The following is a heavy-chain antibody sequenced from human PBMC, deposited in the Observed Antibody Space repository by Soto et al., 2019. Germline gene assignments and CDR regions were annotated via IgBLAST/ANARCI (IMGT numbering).Heavy chain of an antibody. V-gene: IGHV4-59*01. CDR2: IHYSGST. CDR1: GGSISSYY. CDR3: ARGSTLFAVAINYYYYYGMDV. D-gene: IGHD3-3*01. J-gene: IGHJ6*02. Sequence: SETLSLTCTVSGGSISSYYWSWIRQPPGKGLEWIGYIHYSGSTNYNPSLKSRVTISVDTSKNQFSLKLSSVTAADTAVYYCARGSTLFAVAINYYYYYGMDVWGQGTTVTVS.